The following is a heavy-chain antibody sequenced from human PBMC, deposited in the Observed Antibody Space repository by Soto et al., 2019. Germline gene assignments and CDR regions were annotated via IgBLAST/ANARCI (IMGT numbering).Heavy chain of an antibody. CDR1: GYSFTSYR. CDR3: ARAHIVVVPPAIFYYCGMDV. CDR2: IDPSDSYT. Sequence: GESLKISCKGSGYSFTSYRISWVRQMPGKGREWMGRIDPSDSYTNYSPSFQGHVTISADKSLSTAYLQCSSLKASDTAMYYCARAHIVVVPPAIFYYCGMDVWGQGTTVTVSS. V-gene: IGHV5-10-1*01. J-gene: IGHJ6*02. D-gene: IGHD2-2*01.